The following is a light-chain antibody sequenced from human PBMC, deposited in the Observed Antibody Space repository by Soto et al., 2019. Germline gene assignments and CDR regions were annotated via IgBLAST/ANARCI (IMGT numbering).Light chain of an antibody. Sequence: DIQMTQSPSTLSASVGDRVTITCRASQSISSWLAWNQQKPGKAPKLLIYDASSLESGVPSRFSGSGSGTEFTLTISSLQPDDFATYYCQQSNSYSGTFGQGTKVEIK. CDR2: DAS. J-gene: IGKJ1*01. CDR1: QSISSW. CDR3: QQSNSYSGT. V-gene: IGKV1-5*01.